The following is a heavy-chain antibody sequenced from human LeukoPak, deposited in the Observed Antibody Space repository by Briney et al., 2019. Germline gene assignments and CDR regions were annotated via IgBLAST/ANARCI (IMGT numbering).Heavy chain of an antibody. J-gene: IGHJ6*03. CDR2: IKHSGST. D-gene: IGHD6-6*01. Sequence: SETLSLTCAVYGGSFSGYYWSWIRQPPGKGLEWIGGIKHSGSTNYNPSLRSRVTISVDTSKNQFSLKLSSVTAADTAVYYCASCIAARRPYYYYYMDVWGKGTTVTVSS. V-gene: IGHV4-34*01. CDR1: GGSFSGYY. CDR3: ASCIAARRPYYYYYMDV.